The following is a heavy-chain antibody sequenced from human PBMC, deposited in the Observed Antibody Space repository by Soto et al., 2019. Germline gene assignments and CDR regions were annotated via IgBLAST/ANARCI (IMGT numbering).Heavy chain of an antibody. V-gene: IGHV4-30-4*01. Sequence: SETLSLTCTVSGGSLSRGTYYWSWIRQPPGKGLEWIGYIYHSGSSQSNPSLKSRVTISIDTSKNQFSLELRSVTAADTAVYYCARDLLDTTVDYYFDSWGPGRLVTASS. J-gene: IGHJ4*02. CDR3: ARDLLDTTVDYYFDS. CDR2: IYHSGSS. D-gene: IGHD4-17*01. CDR1: GGSLSRGTYY.